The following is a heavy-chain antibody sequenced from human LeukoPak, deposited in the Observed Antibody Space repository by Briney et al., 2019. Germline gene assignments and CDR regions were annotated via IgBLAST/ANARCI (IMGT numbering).Heavy chain of an antibody. CDR3: ATREMDV. Sequence: SQTLSLTCAISGDSVSSNSGAWNWIRQSPSRGLGWLGRTYYRSKWFNDYAVSVKSRVIINPDTSKNQFSLQLNSVTPEDTAVYYCATREMDVWGQGTTVTVSS. CDR1: GDSVSSNSGA. V-gene: IGHV6-1*01. D-gene: IGHD1-26*01. CDR2: TYYRSKWFN. J-gene: IGHJ6*02.